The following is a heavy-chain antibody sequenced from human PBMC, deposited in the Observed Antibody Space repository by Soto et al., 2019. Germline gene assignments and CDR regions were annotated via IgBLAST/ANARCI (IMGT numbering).Heavy chain of an antibody. Sequence: ASVTVSCKASVYTFTSYGISWVRQAPGQGLEWMGWISAYNGNTNYAQKLQGRVTMTTDTSTSTAYMELRSLRSDDTAVYYCASVDNPLSLNIWGQGTMVTVSS. V-gene: IGHV1-18*01. CDR2: ISAYNGNT. D-gene: IGHD5-12*01. J-gene: IGHJ3*02. CDR1: VYTFTSYG. CDR3: ASVDNPLSLNI.